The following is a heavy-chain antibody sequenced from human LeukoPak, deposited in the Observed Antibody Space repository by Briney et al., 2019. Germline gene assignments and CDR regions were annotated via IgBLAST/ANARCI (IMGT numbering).Heavy chain of an antibody. V-gene: IGHV1-18*01. CDR2: ISGYNGNT. CDR1: GYTFTSYG. CDR3: ARSAGSGWYSGEFDC. D-gene: IGHD6-19*01. J-gene: IGHJ4*02. Sequence: ASVKVSCKASGYTFTSYGISWVRQAPGQGLEWMGWISGYNGNTNYAQKLQGRVTMTTDTSTSTAYMELRSLRSDDTAVYYCARSAGSGWYSGEFDCWGQGTLVTVTS.